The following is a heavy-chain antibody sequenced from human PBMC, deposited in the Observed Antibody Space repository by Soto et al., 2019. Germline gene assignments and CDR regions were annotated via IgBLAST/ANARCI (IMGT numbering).Heavy chain of an antibody. CDR2: IYYSGST. CDR3: ARAHGDYTLGY. CDR1: GGSISSYY. V-gene: IGHV4-59*01. D-gene: IGHD4-17*01. Sequence: QVQLQESGPGLVKPSETLSLTCTVSGGSISSYYWSWIRQPPGKGLEWIGYIYYSGSTNYHPSLKGRVNKSVDTSQNPFSLKLSSVTAADTAVYYCARAHGDYTLGYWGQGTLVTVSS. J-gene: IGHJ4*02.